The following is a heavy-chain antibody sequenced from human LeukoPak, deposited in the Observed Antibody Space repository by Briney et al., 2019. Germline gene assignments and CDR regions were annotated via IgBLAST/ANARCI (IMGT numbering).Heavy chain of an antibody. CDR1: GYSISSGYY. CDR2: IYHSGST. CDR3: ARGGGGSGSYGDY. V-gene: IGHV4-38-2*02. J-gene: IGHJ4*02. Sequence: SETLSLTCTVSGYSISSGYYWGWIRQPPGKGLGWIGSIYHSGSTYYNPSLKSRVTISVDTSKNQFSLKLSSVTAADTAVYYCARGGGGSGSYGDYWGQGTLVTVSS. D-gene: IGHD3-10*01.